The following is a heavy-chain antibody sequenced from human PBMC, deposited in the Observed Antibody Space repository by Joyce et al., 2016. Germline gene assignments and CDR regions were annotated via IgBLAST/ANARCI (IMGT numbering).Heavy chain of an antibody. Sequence: EVQPVESGGGLVQPGGSLRLSCEVSEFTFSNYWRNWVRQSQVKGRGWVASIKGDGTEKYYVESGRGRFTISRDNAENSLLLQMNSLRADDTAVYYCARGWGYGFDYWGQGNLVTVSS. V-gene: IGHV3-7*05. CDR3: ARGWGYGFDY. D-gene: IGHD5-12*01. J-gene: IGHJ4*02. CDR1: EFTFSNYW. CDR2: IKGDGTEK.